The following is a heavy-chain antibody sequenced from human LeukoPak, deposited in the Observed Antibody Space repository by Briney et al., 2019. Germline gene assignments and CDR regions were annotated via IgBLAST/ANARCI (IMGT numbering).Heavy chain of an antibody. Sequence: ASVKVSCKASGYTFTGYYMHWGRQAPGQGLEWMGRINPNSGGTNYAQKFQGRVTMTRDTSISTAYMELSRLRSDDTAVYYCARDLRITMVRGVITRTDYWGQGTLVTVSS. CDR3: ARDLRITMVRGVITRTDY. V-gene: IGHV1-2*06. J-gene: IGHJ4*02. CDR2: INPNSGGT. CDR1: GYTFTGYY. D-gene: IGHD3-10*01.